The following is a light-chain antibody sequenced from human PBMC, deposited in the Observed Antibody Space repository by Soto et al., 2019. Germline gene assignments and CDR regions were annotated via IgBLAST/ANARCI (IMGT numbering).Light chain of an antibody. J-gene: IGLJ2*01. V-gene: IGLV2-14*01. Sequence: QSVLTQPASVSGSPGQSITISCTGTSSDIGGYNYVSWYQQHPGKVPKLMIYDVSNRPSGVSNRFSGSKSGNTASLTISGLQAEDEADYYCSSYTSNSTPLFGEGTKVTVL. CDR3: SSYTSNSTPL. CDR2: DVS. CDR1: SSDIGGYNY.